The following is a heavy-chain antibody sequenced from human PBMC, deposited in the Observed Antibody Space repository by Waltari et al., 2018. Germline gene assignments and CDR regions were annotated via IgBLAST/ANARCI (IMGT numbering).Heavy chain of an antibody. CDR3: ARDSEPGGYTFSPPPDS. D-gene: IGHD5-18*01. V-gene: IGHV3-48*01. Sequence: EVQLVESGGGLVQPGGSLSLPCSASGLRFSDYSINVVRQAPGKGLEWISYISSSSQTIYYADSVKGRFTVSRDNARNSLLLQMRSQRVDDTAVYFCARDSEPGGYTFSPPPDSWGQGTMVAVSS. J-gene: IGHJ5*02. CDR2: ISSSSQTI. CDR1: GLRFSDYS.